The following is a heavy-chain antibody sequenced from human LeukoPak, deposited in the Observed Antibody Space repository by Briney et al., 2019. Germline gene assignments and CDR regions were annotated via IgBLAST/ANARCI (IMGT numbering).Heavy chain of an antibody. J-gene: IGHJ5*02. CDR3: TRHWSHSVAQFGRSYWFDP. V-gene: IGHV4-4*07. CDR1: GGSISGYY. Sequence: SETLSLTCIVSGGSISGYYWSWIRQPAGKGLEWIGHMDTSGHTNYNSSLMSRVTMSVDTSKNQFSLRLTSVTAADTAVYYCTRHWSHSVAQFGRSYWFDPWGQGTLVTVSS. D-gene: IGHD2-15*01. CDR2: MDTSGHT.